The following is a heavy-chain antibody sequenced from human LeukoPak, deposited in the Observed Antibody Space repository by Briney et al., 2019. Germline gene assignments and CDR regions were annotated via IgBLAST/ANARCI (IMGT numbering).Heavy chain of an antibody. V-gene: IGHV4-4*07. CDR2: IYPSGNT. CDR3: ARGNSDRFPPYMDY. D-gene: IGHD2-21*01. Sequence: SETLSLTCTVSRGSTSTYYWSWIRQPAGKGLEWIGRIYPSGNTNFNPSLMSRVTMSIGTSKNQFSLRLSSVTAADTAIYYCARGNSDRFPPYMDYWGQGILVIVSS. CDR1: RGSTSTYY. J-gene: IGHJ4*02.